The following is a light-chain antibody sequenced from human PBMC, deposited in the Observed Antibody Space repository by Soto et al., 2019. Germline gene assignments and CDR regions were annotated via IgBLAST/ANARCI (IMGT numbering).Light chain of an antibody. CDR2: GAS. Sequence: EIVMTQSPATLSVSPGERATLSCRASQTVSTNLAWYQQKPGQAPRLLIYGASTRATGIPARFSGSGSGTEFTLTISSLQSDDFAGYYCQQYTNRPPWTFGQGTKVDIK. CDR3: QQYTNRPPWT. CDR1: QTVSTN. V-gene: IGKV3-15*01. J-gene: IGKJ1*01.